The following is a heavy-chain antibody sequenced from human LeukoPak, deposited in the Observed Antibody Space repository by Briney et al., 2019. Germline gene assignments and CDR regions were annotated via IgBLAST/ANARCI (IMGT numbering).Heavy chain of an antibody. J-gene: IGHJ4*02. V-gene: IGHV1-69*04. CDR3: AGDGHYYDSSGYPFDY. Sequence: SVKVSCKASGGTFSSYAISWVRQAPGQGLEWMGRIIPILGIANYAQKFQGRVTITADKSTSTAYMELSSLRSEDTAVYYCAGDGHYYDSSGYPFDYWGQGTLVTVSS. CDR1: GGTFSSYA. CDR2: IIPILGIA. D-gene: IGHD3-22*01.